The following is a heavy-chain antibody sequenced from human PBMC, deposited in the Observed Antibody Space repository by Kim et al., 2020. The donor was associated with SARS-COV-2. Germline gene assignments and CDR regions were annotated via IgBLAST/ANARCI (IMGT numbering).Heavy chain of an antibody. CDR3: SRSNSGYEPLDF. Sequence: SVKVSCKVSGYTFTHRFLHWVRQAPGQELAWMGWITPFNGDTNYAQKFRGRFTITADTSMSSSYMELSGLTSEDTAIYYFSRSNSGYEPLDFWGQGTQV. V-gene: IGHV1-45*01. CDR2: ITPFNGDT. J-gene: IGHJ4*02. D-gene: IGHD5-12*01. CDR1: GYTFTHRF.